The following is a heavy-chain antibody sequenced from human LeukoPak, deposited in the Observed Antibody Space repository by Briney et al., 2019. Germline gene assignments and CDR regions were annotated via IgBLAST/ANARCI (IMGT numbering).Heavy chain of an antibody. CDR2: IIPIFGTA. J-gene: IGHJ6*02. D-gene: IGHD1-26*01. CDR3: ARDMSSEWELLEGYYYYGMDV. CDR1: GGTFSSYA. Sequence: SVKVSCKASGGTFSSYAISWVRQAPGQGLEWMGGIIPIFGTANYAQKFQGRVTITADESTSTAYMELSSLRSEDTAVYYCARDMSSEWELLEGYYYYGMDVWGQGTAVTVSS. V-gene: IGHV1-69*13.